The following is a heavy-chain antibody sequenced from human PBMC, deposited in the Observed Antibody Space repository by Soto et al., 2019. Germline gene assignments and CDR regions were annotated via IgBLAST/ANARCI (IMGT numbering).Heavy chain of an antibody. CDR3: ARAASYGSFYNFDS. V-gene: IGHV1-18*01. J-gene: IGHJ4*02. CDR2: ITPDNGNT. D-gene: IGHD4-17*01. CDR1: GSTFTTYG. Sequence: QVQLVQSGAEVKKPGASVRVSCKASGSTFTTYGVTWVRQAPGQGLEWVGWITPDNGNTHFAQNFQGRVTMTTDTYATTAYMDLWRLRSDDTAVYFCARAASYGSFYNFDSWGQGTLVAVSS.